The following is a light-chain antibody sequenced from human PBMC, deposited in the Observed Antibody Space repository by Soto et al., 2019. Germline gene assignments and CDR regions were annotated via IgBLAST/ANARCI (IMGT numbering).Light chain of an antibody. CDR1: SSDVGGYNY. Sequence: QSALTQPASVSGSPGQSITISCTGTSSDVGGYNYVSWYQHHPGKAPKLLIYEATNRPSGVSNRFSASKSGNTASLTISGLQAEDEADYYCSSYTTSRTPLYVFGTGTKLTVL. J-gene: IGLJ1*01. CDR2: EAT. CDR3: SSYTTSRTPLYV. V-gene: IGLV2-14*01.